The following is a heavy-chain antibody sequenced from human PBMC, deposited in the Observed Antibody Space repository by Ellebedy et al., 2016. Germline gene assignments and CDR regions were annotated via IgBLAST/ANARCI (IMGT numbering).Heavy chain of an antibody. CDR2: ILNSGSS. CDR1: GDSMNNYY. J-gene: IGHJ3*02. Sequence: SETLSLTXTVSGDSMNNYYWSWIRQPPGKGLEWIGDILNSGSSNYNPSLKSRLTISVGTSKNQFSLKLSSVTAADTAVYYCARDHGPAVPNDAFDIWGQGTMVTVSS. V-gene: IGHV4-4*08. CDR3: ARDHGPAVPNDAFDI. D-gene: IGHD6-19*01.